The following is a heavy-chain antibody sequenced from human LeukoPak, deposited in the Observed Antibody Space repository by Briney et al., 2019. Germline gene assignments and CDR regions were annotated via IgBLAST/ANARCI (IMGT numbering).Heavy chain of an antibody. CDR1: GHTFTSYG. V-gene: IGHV1-18*01. D-gene: IGHD6-13*01. J-gene: IGHJ2*01. CDR3: ARRVSSSWYWYFDL. Sequence: ASVKVSCKASGHTFTSYGISWVRQAPGQGLEWMGWISAYNGNTNYAQKLQGRVTMTTDTSTSTAYMELRSLRSDDTAVYYCARRVSSSWYWYFDLWGRGTLVTVSS. CDR2: ISAYNGNT.